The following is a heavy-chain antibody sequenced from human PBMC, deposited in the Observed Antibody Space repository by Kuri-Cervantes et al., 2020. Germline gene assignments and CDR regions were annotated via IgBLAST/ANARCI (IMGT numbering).Heavy chain of an antibody. CDR3: ARIFYDFWSGYPRVFDY. V-gene: IGHV4-30-2*01. CDR2: IYHSGST. D-gene: IGHD3-3*01. Sequence: SQTLSLTCAVSGGSISSGGYSWSWIRQPPGKGLEWIGYIYHSGSTYYNPSLKSRVTISVDRSKNQFSLKLSSVTAADTAVYYCARIFYDFWSGYPRVFDYWGQGTLGTVSS. J-gene: IGHJ4*02. CDR1: GGSISSGGYS.